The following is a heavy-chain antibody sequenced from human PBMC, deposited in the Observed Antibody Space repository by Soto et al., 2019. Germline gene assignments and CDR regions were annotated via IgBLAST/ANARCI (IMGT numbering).Heavy chain of an antibody. Sequence: GASVKVSCKASGYTFTGYYMHWVRQAPGQGLELMGWINPNSGGTNYAQKFQGRVTMTRDTSISTAYMELSRLRSDDTAVYYCARVSSNYDSSGYIDYWGQGTLVTVSS. D-gene: IGHD3-22*01. CDR2: INPNSGGT. V-gene: IGHV1-2*02. CDR1: GYTFTGYY. CDR3: ARVSSNYDSSGYIDY. J-gene: IGHJ4*02.